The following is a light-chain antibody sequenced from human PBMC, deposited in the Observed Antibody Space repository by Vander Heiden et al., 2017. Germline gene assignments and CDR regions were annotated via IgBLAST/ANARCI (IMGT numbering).Light chain of an antibody. CDR1: QSISSY. V-gene: IGKV1-39*01. J-gene: IGKJ3*01. CDR3: QQSYSTPPGT. Sequence: DIQISQSPSSLSASVGDRVTITCRASQSISSYLNWYQQKPGKAPKLLIYAASSVQSGVPSRFSGSGSGTDFTLTISSLQPDDFATYYCQQSYSTPPGTFGPGTKVDIK. CDR2: AAS.